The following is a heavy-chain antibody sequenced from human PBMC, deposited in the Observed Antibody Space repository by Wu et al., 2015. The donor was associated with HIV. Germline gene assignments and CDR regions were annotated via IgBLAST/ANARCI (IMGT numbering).Heavy chain of an antibody. CDR1: GGTFSSYA. CDR2: MNPNSGNT. CDR3: AREHSHYDYVWGSSS. Sequence: QVQLVQSGAEVKKPGSSVKVSCKASGGTFSSYAISWVRQAPGQGLEWMGWMNPNSGNTGYAQKFQGRVTMTRDTSTSTVYMELSSLRSEDTAVYYCAREHSHYDYVWGSSSWGQGTLVTVSS. J-gene: IGHJ5*02. V-gene: IGHV1-8*02. D-gene: IGHD3-16*01.